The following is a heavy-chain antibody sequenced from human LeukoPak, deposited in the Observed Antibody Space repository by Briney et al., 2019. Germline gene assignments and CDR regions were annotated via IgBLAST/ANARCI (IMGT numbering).Heavy chain of an antibody. Sequence: PGGSLRLSCAASGFTFSVYGMSWVRQAPGKGLEWVSAISGDGTYYADSVKGRFTISRDNSKDTLYPQMNSLRAEDTAVYYCAKEVYGSGVRMFFNWFDPWGQGTLVTVSS. V-gene: IGHV3-23*01. CDR3: AKEVYGSGVRMFFNWFDP. CDR2: ISGDGT. J-gene: IGHJ5*02. D-gene: IGHD3-10*01. CDR1: GFTFSVYG.